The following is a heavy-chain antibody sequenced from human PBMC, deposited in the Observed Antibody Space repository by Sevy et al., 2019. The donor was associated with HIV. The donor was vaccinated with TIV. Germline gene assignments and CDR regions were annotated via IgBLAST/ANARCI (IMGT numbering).Heavy chain of an antibody. V-gene: IGHV3-30*04. Sequence: GSLRLSCAASGFTFSSYAMHWVRQAPGKGLEWVAVISYDGSNKYYADSVKGRFTISRDNSKNTLYLQMNSLRAEDTAVYYCARDLGSITMVRGVIDGMDVWGQGTTVTVSS. CDR3: ARDLGSITMVRGVIDGMDV. CDR2: ISYDGSNK. J-gene: IGHJ6*02. CDR1: GFTFSSYA. D-gene: IGHD3-10*01.